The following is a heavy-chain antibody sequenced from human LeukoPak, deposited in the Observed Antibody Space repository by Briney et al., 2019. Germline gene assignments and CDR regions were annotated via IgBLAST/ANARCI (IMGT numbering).Heavy chain of an antibody. CDR1: GFTFSSYA. V-gene: IGHV3-30*02. CDR3: AREDGSGSYPGYYYGMDV. Sequence: GGSLRLSCAASGFTFSSYAVSWVRQAPGKGLEWVAFIRYDGSNKYYADSVKGRFTISRDNSKNTLYLQMNSLRAEGTAVYYCAREDGSGSYPGYYYGMDVWGQGTTVTVSS. D-gene: IGHD3-10*01. J-gene: IGHJ6*02. CDR2: IRYDGSNK.